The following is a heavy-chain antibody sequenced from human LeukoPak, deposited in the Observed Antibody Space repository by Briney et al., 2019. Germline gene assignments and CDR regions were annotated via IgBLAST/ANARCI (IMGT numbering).Heavy chain of an antibody. CDR2: ISYDGSSK. CDR1: GFTFSSYA. CDR3: ARDPYYYGSGSYPSFLDY. V-gene: IGHV3-30*04. D-gene: IGHD3-10*01. J-gene: IGHJ4*02. Sequence: GGSLRLSCAASGFTFSSYAMHWVRQAPGKGLEWVAVISYDGSSKYYADSVKGRFTISRDNSKNTLYLQMNSLRAEDTAVYYCARDPYYYGSGSYPSFLDYWGQGTLVTVSS.